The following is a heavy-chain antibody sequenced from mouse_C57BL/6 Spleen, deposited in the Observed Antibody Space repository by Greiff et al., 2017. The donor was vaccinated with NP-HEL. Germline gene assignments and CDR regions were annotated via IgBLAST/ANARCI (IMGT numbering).Heavy chain of an antibody. CDR2: IDPETGGT. CDR3: TGGYYDFDY. V-gene: IGHV1-15*01. J-gene: IGHJ2*01. D-gene: IGHD2-3*01. Sequence: QVQLQQSGAELVRPGASVTLSCKASGYTFTDYEMHWVKQTPVHGLEWIGAIDPETGGTAYNQKFKGKAILTADKSSSTAYMELRSLTSEDSAVYYCTGGYYDFDYWSQGTTLTVSS. CDR1: GYTFTDYE.